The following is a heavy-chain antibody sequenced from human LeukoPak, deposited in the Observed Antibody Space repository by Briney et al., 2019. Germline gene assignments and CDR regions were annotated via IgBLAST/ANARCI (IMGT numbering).Heavy chain of an antibody. D-gene: IGHD3-22*01. CDR1: GFTFSTYG. V-gene: IGHV3-30*02. J-gene: IGHJ6*03. Sequence: HPGGSLRLSCAASGFTFSTYGMHWVRQAPGKGLEWVAFIQYDGSNKYYADSVKGRFTISRDNSKNTLYLQMNSLRAEDTAVYYCAKVVVKYYYYMDVWGKGTTVTVSS. CDR3: AKVVVKYYYYMDV. CDR2: IQYDGSNK.